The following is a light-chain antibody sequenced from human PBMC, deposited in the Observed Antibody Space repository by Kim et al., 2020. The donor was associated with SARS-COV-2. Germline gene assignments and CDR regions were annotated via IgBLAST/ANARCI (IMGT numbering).Light chain of an antibody. CDR3: NSYTTSNTWV. CDR1: RSDVGGYDY. J-gene: IGLJ3*02. V-gene: IGLV2-14*03. CDR2: DVS. Sequence: GQSITISFTGTRSDVGGYDYVSWYQHHPGKAPKVMIYDVSNRPSGLSNRFSGSESGNTASLTISGLQAEDEADYYCNSYTTSNTWVFGGGTQLTVL.